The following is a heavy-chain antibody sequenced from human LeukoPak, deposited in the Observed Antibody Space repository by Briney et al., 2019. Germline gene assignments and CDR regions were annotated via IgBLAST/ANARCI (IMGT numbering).Heavy chain of an antibody. CDR1: GYTFTSYG. CDR2: ISAYNGNT. Sequence: ASVKVSCKASGYTFTSYGISWVRQAPGQGLEWMGWISAYNGNTNYAQKLQGRVTMTTDTSTSTAYMELRSLRSEDTAVYYCARGGQDYYDSSGYYYSVDYWGQGTLVTVSS. CDR3: ARGGQDYYDSSGYYYSVDY. J-gene: IGHJ4*02. D-gene: IGHD3-22*01. V-gene: IGHV1-18*01.